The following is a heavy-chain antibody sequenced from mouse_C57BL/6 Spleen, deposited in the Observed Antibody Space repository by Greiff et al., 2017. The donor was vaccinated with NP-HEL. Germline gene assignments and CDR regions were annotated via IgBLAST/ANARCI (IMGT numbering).Heavy chain of an antibody. Sequence: VQLQQSGAELVKPGASVKLSCKASGYTFTSYWMQWVKQRPGQGLEWIGEIDPSDSYTNYNQKFKGKATLTVDTSSSTAYMQLSSLTSEDSAVYYCARYGSITTVVATDYWGQGTTLTVSS. J-gene: IGHJ2*01. CDR2: IDPSDSYT. V-gene: IGHV1-50*01. CDR1: GYTFTSYW. CDR3: ARYGSITTVVATDY. D-gene: IGHD1-1*01.